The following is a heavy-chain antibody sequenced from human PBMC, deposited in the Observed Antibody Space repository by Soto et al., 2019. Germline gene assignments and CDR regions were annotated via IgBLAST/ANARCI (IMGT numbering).Heavy chain of an antibody. Sequence: QVQLVQSGAEVKKPGASVKVSCKASGYTFASYDINWVRQATGQGLEWMGWMTPNSGNTGYAQKFQGRVTMTRNTSTSTAYMELSSLRSEGTAVYYCARGRLIVRATVADYWGQGTLVTVSS. V-gene: IGHV1-8*01. CDR1: GYTFASYD. D-gene: IGHD1-26*01. J-gene: IGHJ4*02. CDR3: ARGRLIVRATVADY. CDR2: MTPNSGNT.